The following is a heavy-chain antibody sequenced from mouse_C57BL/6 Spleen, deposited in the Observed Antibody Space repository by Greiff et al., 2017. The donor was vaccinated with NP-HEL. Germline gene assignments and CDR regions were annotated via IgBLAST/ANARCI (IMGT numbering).Heavy chain of an antibody. Sequence: EVKLMESEGGLVQPGSSMKLSCTASGFTFSDYYMAWVRQVPEKGLEWVANINYDGSSTYYLDSLKSRFIISRDNAKNILYLQMSSLKSEDTATYYCARDGRYYGSSYWYFDVWGTGTTVTVSS. V-gene: IGHV5-16*01. J-gene: IGHJ1*03. CDR2: INYDGSST. CDR3: ARDGRYYGSSYWYFDV. D-gene: IGHD1-1*01. CDR1: GFTFSDYY.